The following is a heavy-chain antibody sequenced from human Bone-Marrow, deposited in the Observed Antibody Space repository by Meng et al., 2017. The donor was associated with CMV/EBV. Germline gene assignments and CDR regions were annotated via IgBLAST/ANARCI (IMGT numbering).Heavy chain of an antibody. CDR1: GYIFTSYG. CDR3: ARWAVVAARRNYYYYGMDV. CDR2: ISAYNGNT. J-gene: IGHJ6*02. Sequence: ASVKVSCKASGYIFTSYGISWVRQAPGQGLEWMGWISAYNGNTNYAPKLQGRVTMTTDTSTSTAYMELRSLRSDDTAVHYCARWAVVAARRNYYYYGMDVWGQGTTVTVSS. V-gene: IGHV1-18*01. D-gene: IGHD2-15*01.